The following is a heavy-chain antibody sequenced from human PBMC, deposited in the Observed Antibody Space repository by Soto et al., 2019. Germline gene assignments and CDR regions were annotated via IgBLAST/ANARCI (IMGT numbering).Heavy chain of an antibody. V-gene: IGHV3-7*01. CDR3: ARDGEAPGLYLDY. CDR1: GFIFSSYW. D-gene: IGHD2-21*01. J-gene: IGHJ4*02. CDR2: INQDGRER. Sequence: EVQLVESGGNLVQPGGSLRLSCAASGFIFSSYWMNWVRQAPGKGLEWVASINQDGRERYYVDSVKGRFTISRDNAKNSLVLQVNSLRAEDTAVYYCARDGEAPGLYLDYWGQGTLVTVSS.